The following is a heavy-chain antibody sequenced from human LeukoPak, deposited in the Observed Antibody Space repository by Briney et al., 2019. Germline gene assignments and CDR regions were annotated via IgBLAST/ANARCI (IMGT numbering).Heavy chain of an antibody. CDR1: GFTFSSYW. V-gene: IGHV3-74*01. J-gene: IGHJ4*02. CDR3: ARAEYYYDSSGYYEVDYLDY. Sequence: PGGSLRLSCAASGFTFSSYWMHWVRQAPGKGLVWVSRINSDGSSTSYADSVKGRFAISRDNAKNTLYLQMNSLRAEDTAVYYCARAEYYYDSSGYYEVDYLDYWGQGTLVTVSS. CDR2: INSDGSST. D-gene: IGHD3-22*01.